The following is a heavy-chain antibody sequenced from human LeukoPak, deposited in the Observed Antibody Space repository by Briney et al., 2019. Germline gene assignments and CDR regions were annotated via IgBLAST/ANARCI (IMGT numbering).Heavy chain of an antibody. V-gene: IGHV3-33*08. CDR2: IWYDGSKS. CDR1: GFTFSSHA. Sequence: AGRSLRLSCAASGFTFSSHAMHWVRQAPGKGLEWVAVIWYDGSKSHCADSVKGRFTISRDNSKNTVYLQMNSLRAEDTAVYYCARERISGIAAFDYWGQGTLVTVSS. CDR3: ARERISGIAAFDY. D-gene: IGHD6-13*01. J-gene: IGHJ4*02.